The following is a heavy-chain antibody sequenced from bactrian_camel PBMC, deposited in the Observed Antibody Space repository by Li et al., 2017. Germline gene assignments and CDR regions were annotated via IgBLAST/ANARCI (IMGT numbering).Heavy chain of an antibody. CDR1: GDTIGRYC. J-gene: IGHJ4*01. D-gene: IGHD2*01. CDR2: ISGDGAT. CDR3: AADRSGLSLPC. Sequence: HVLLVESGGGSVQAGGSLRLSCVGSGDTIGRYCIGWFRQIPDKERELVAIISGDGATVYADSVKGRFTISQDNVKNTVYLQMNSLKVDDTAVYYCAADRSGLSLPCGGQGTQVTVS. V-gene: IGHV3S55*01.